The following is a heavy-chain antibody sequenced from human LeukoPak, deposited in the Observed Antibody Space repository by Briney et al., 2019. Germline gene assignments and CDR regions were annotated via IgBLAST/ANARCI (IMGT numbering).Heavy chain of an antibody. CDR2: ISWNSGSI. CDR1: GFTFDDYA. Sequence: PGGSLRLSCAASGFTFDDYAMHWVRQAPGKGLEWVSGISWNSGSIGYADSVKGRFTISRDNSKNTLYLQMNSLRAEDTAVYYCARPIDYWGQGTLVTVSS. V-gene: IGHV3-9*01. J-gene: IGHJ4*02. CDR3: ARPIDY.